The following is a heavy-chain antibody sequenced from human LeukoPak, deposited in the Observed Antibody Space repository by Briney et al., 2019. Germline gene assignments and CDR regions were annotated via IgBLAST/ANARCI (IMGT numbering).Heavy chain of an antibody. Sequence: PGGSLRLSCAASGFTFSDYYMSWIRQAPGKGLEWVAVISYDGSNKYYADSVKGRFTISRDNSKNTLYLQMNSLRAEDTAVYYCARAPGTLDYWGQGTLVTVSS. CDR2: ISYDGSNK. CDR1: GFTFSDYY. D-gene: IGHD1-1*01. J-gene: IGHJ4*02. CDR3: ARAPGTLDY. V-gene: IGHV3-30-3*01.